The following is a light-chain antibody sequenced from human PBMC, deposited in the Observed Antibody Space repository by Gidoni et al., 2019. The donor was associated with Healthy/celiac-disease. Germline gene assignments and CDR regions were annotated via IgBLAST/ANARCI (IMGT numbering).Light chain of an antibody. V-gene: IGKV3-11*01. CDR3: QQRSNWPPSST. Sequence: EILLTQSPATLSLSPGERAPLSCRASQSVSSYLAWYQQKPGQAPRLLIYDASNRATGIPARFSGSGSGTDFTLTISSLEPEDFAVYYCQQRSNWPPSSTFGQGTRLEIK. J-gene: IGKJ5*01. CDR2: DAS. CDR1: QSVSSY.